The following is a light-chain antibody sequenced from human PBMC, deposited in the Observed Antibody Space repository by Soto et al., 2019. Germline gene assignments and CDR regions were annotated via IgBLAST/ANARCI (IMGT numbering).Light chain of an antibody. CDR2: GAS. CDR3: QHHNSYSQT. CDR1: QSIRHY. V-gene: IGKV1-5*01. J-gene: IGKJ1*01. Sequence: DIQMTQSPPTLSSSVGERVTITCRASQSIRHYLAWYQQMPGKAPTLLIYGASTLQSGVPARFSGSGSGTEFTLTISSLQPDDFGTYYCQHHNSYSQTFGQGTKVEIK.